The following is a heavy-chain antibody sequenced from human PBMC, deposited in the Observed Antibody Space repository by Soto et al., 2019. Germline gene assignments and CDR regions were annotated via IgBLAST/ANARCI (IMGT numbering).Heavy chain of an antibody. CDR2: ISTHNGNT. J-gene: IGHJ4*03. CDR1: GHSFTSSG. CDR3: AREGILGPHDGYDM. V-gene: IGHV1-18*01. D-gene: IGHD3-3*01. Sequence: ASVKVSCKXSGHSFTSSGISWVRQAPGQGLEWLGWISTHNGNTIYAPRFQDRVTLTIQTSTNTAYMDMRSLRDDDTALYSCAREGILGPHDGYDMWGQGTLVTVSS.